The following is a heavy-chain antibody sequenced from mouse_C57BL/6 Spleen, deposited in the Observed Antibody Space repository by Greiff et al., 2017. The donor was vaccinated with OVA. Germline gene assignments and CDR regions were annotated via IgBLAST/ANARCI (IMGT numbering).Heavy chain of an antibody. J-gene: IGHJ3*01. CDR3: ARERDGYPAWFAY. Sequence: ESGPGLVKPSQSLSLTCSVTGYSITSGYYWNWIRQFPGNKLEWMGYISYDGSNNYNPSLKNRISITRDTSKNQFFLKLNSVTTEDTATYYCARERDGYPAWFAYWGQGTLVTVSA. D-gene: IGHD2-3*01. CDR2: ISYDGSN. V-gene: IGHV3-6*01. CDR1: GYSITSGYY.